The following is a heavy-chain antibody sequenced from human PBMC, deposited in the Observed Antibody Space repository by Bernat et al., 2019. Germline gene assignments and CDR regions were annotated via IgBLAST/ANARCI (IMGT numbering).Heavy chain of an antibody. D-gene: IGHD1-1*01. CDR2: IKSKSDYGTR. J-gene: IGHJ4*02. Sequence: EVQLVESGGGLVKPGQSLRISCVGSGFAFSDAWMSWVRQAPGKGLEWVGRIKSKSDYGTRDFAAPVKGRFALSRDDSEKAVYLEMNSPKTEDTAVYYWGGGTWKLELDFWGQGILVTVSS. CDR3: GGGTWKLELDF. V-gene: IGHV3-15*01. CDR1: GFAFSDAW.